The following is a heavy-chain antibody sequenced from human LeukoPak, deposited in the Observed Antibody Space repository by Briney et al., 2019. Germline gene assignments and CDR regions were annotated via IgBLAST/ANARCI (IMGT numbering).Heavy chain of an antibody. CDR3: ARENMAIDYFDY. D-gene: IGHD5-24*01. CDR1: GGSISSGSYY. CDR2: IYTSGST. J-gene: IGHJ4*02. Sequence: SETLSLTCTVSGGSISSGSYYWSWIRQPAGKGLEWIGRIYTSGSTNYNPSLKSRVTISVDTSKNQFSLKLSSVTAADTAVYYCARENMAIDYFDYWGQGTLVTVSS. V-gene: IGHV4-61*02.